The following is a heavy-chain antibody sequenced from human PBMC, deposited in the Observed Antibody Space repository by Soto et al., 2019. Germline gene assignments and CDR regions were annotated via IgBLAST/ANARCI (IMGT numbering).Heavy chain of an antibody. Sequence: QPQLQESGPGLVKPPETLSLTCTVSGGSISSRSHYWGWIRQSPGRHLEWIGSSYYRGSTHYNPPLKTRVTISVDTSKNQVSLKVYSVTAADTAVYYCATADGFGVVTPFFEYWGQGILVTVSS. V-gene: IGHV4-39*01. CDR2: SYYRGST. CDR3: ATADGFGVVTPFFEY. CDR1: GGSISSRSHY. J-gene: IGHJ4*02. D-gene: IGHD3-3*01.